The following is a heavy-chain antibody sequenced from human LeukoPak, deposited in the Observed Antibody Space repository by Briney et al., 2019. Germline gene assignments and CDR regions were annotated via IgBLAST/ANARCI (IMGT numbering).Heavy chain of an antibody. CDR2: ISGSGGST. V-gene: IGHV3-23*01. Sequence: GGSLRLSCAASGFTFSSYAMSWVRQAPGKGPEWVSAISGSGGSTYYADSVKGRFTISRDNSKNTLYLQMNSLRAEDTAVYYCAKDSVRNYYGSGRPQFDPWGQGTLVTVSS. CDR1: GFTFSSYA. D-gene: IGHD3-10*01. J-gene: IGHJ5*02. CDR3: AKDSVRNYYGSGRPQFDP.